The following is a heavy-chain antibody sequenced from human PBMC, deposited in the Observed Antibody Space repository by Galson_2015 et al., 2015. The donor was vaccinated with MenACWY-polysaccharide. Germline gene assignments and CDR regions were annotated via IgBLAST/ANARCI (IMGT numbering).Heavy chain of an antibody. D-gene: IGHD2-21*01. CDR2: MNPNSGNT. Sequence: SVKVSCKASGYKFSSYVINWVRQARGQGLEWMGWMNPNSGNTGYAQRFQGRIAMTRDTATSTAYMELRMLTYDDTAVYYCTRIIARKHTFVDAWGQGTLVSVS. CDR1: GYKFSSYV. V-gene: IGHV1-8*01. J-gene: IGHJ5*02. CDR3: TRIIARKHTFVDA.